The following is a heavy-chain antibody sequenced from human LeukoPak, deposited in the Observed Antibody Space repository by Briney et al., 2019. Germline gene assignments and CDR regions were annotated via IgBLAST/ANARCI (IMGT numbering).Heavy chain of an antibody. V-gene: IGHV3-74*01. CDR1: GFTFTSHW. CDR3: ARDMNPTVFDF. CDR2: IKNDGNDT. J-gene: IGHJ4*02. D-gene: IGHD3-16*01. Sequence: GESLKISCAASGFTFTSHWMHWVRQTPGKGLVWVSGIKNDGNDTAYADSVKGRFTISRDNAKNTLYLQMDSLRAEDTAVYYCARDMNPTVFDFWGQGTLVTVSS.